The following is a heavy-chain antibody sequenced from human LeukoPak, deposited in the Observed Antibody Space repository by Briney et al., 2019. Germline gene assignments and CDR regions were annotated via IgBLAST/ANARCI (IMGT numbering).Heavy chain of an antibody. CDR2: INGSGRST. Sequence: GGSLRLSCTASGFTFNNYAMTWVRRTPGKGLEWVSVINGSGRSTHTADSVKGRFTISRDNPKNTVTLQMTSLRAEDSAVYYCAKGITFYYDSSGYSTDYWGQGTLVTVSS. J-gene: IGHJ4*02. CDR3: AKGITFYYDSSGYSTDY. V-gene: IGHV3-23*01. D-gene: IGHD3-22*01. CDR1: GFTFNNYA.